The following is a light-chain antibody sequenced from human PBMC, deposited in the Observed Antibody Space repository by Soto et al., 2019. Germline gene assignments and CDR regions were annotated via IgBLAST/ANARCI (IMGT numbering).Light chain of an antibody. J-gene: IGLJ2*01. Sequence: QSALTQPRSVSGSPGQSVSISCTGTSSDVGRYSYVSWYQQHPGKAPKLMIYEVTKRPSGVPDRFSGSKSGNTASLTVSGLQAEDAADYYCNSYAGSNNVVFGGGTKLTVL. V-gene: IGLV2-8*01. CDR3: NSYAGSNNVV. CDR2: EVT. CDR1: SSDVGRYSY.